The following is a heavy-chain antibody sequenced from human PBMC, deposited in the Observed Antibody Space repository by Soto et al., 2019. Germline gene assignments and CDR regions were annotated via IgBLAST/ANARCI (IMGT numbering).Heavy chain of an antibody. Sequence: WVPLTHSCAASGFTFCNSWMNWVRQAPGKGLEWVGRIKSKTDGGTTDYAAPVKGRFTISRDDSKNTLYLQMNSLRTEDTAVYYCTTVSRAVAGTHYYYYGMDVWGQGTTVTVSS. V-gene: IGHV3-15*07. CDR2: IKSKTDGGTT. CDR3: TTVSRAVAGTHYYYYGMDV. CDR1: GFTFCNSW. D-gene: IGHD6-19*01. J-gene: IGHJ6*02.